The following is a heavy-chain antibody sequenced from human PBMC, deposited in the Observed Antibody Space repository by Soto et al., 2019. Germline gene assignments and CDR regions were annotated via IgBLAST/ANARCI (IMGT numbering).Heavy chain of an antibody. J-gene: IGHJ4*02. V-gene: IGHV3-30*03. D-gene: IGHD5-12*01. CDR3: ASGLVYSDYDDDY. CDR1: GFTFSTYG. CDR2: ISYDGTYK. Sequence: QVQLVESGGGVVQPGRSLRLSCAASGFTFSTYGMHWVRQAPGKGLEWVAVISYDGTYKYYIDSVKGRFTISRDNSKNTLYLQMNSRSTEDTAVYYCASGLVYSDYDDDYWGQGTLVTVAS.